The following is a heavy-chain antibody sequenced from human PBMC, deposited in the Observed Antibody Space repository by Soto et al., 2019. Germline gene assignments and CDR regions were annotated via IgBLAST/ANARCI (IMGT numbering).Heavy chain of an antibody. J-gene: IGHJ4*02. D-gene: IGHD4-17*01. CDR3: TRGYGDYVRDY. CDR2: IRSKSNSYAT. CDR1: GFTFSGSA. Sequence: EVQLVESGGGLVQPGGSLKLSCAVSGFTFSGSAMQWVRQASGKGLGGVGRIRSKSNSYATAYAASVKGRFTISRDDSKNTAYLQVNSLKTEDTAVYYCTRGYGDYVRDYWGQGALVTVSS. V-gene: IGHV3-73*01.